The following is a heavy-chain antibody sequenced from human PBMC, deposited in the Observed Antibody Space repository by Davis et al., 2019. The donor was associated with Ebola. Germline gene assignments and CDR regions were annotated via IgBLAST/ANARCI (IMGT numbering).Heavy chain of an antibody. Sequence: SETLSLTCTVSGGPIRSYYWNWIRQPPGKGLEWIGYIYYTGSTNYNPSLKSRVTISVDSSKNQFSLKVTSATAADTAVYYCARAVNFDNWGQGILVTVSS. J-gene: IGHJ4*02. CDR2: IYYTGST. CDR1: GGPIRSYY. V-gene: IGHV4-59*01. D-gene: IGHD4-11*01. CDR3: ARAVNFDN.